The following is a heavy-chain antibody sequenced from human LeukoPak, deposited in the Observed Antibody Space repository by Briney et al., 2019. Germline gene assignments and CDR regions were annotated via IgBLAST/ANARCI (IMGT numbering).Heavy chain of an antibody. Sequence: GESLKISCKGSGYHFTSYWIGWVRQMHGKGLEWMRIIYPGDSDTRYSPSFQGQVTISADKSISTAYLQWSSLKASDTAMYYCARHPLYCSSTSCYDYWGQGTLVTVSS. D-gene: IGHD2-2*01. CDR1: GYHFTSYW. J-gene: IGHJ4*02. CDR3: ARHPLYCSSTSCYDY. V-gene: IGHV5-51*01. CDR2: IYPGDSDT.